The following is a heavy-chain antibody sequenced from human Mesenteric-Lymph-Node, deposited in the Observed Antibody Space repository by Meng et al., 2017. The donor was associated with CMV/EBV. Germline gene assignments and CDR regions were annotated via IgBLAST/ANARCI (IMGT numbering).Heavy chain of an antibody. V-gene: IGHV4-31*01. CDR2: IVYSGTT. D-gene: IGHD2-2*02. CDR3: ARGCSATNCYTGGFDS. CDR1: GGSISTSGYY. Sequence: TLSLTCSVSGGSISTSGYYWRWIRQPPGTGLEWIGYIVYSGTTNSNPSLKSPVTKSGDTSKNQFSLTLSSVTAADTAVYYCARGCSATNCYTGGFDSWGQGILVTVSS. J-gene: IGHJ4*02.